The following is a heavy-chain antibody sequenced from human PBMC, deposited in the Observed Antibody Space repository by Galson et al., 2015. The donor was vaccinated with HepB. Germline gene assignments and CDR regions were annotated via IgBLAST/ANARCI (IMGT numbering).Heavy chain of an antibody. CDR1: GFTFSSYG. J-gene: IGHJ4*02. CDR2: ISYDGSNK. V-gene: IGHV3-30*18. Sequence: SLRLSCAASGFTFSSYGMHWVRQAPGKGLEWVAVISYDGSNKYYADSVKGRFTISRDNSKNTLYLQMNSLRAEDTAVYYCAKDYLYSSSWYLFDYWGQGTLVTVSS. CDR3: AKDYLYSSSWYLFDY. D-gene: IGHD6-13*01.